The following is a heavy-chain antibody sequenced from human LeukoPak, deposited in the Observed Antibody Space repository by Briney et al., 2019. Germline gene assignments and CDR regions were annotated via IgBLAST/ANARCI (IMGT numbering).Heavy chain of an antibody. CDR1: GFTFRSFA. CDR2: ISGVGGST. J-gene: IGHJ4*02. Sequence: PGGSLRLSCAASGFTFRSFAMTWVRQAPGKGLGWVSSISGVGGSTYYADSVKGRFTISRDNSKNTLFLQMNSLRAEDTAIYYCAKLESVYYFDSWGQGTLVTVSS. CDR3: AKLESVYYFDS. V-gene: IGHV3-23*01.